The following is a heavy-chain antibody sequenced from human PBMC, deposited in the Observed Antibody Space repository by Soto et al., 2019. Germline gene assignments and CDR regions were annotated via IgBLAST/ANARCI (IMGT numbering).Heavy chain of an antibody. CDR1: GGSISSYY. CDR2: IYYSGST. J-gene: IGHJ4*02. V-gene: IGHV4-59*08. CDR3: ARRTVNIRTFYSGLKTHCFDY. D-gene: IGHD6-19*01. Sequence: SETLSLTCTVSGGSISSYYWSWIRQPPGKGLEWIGYIYYSGSTNYNPSLKSRVAISVDTSKNQFSLKLKSVTAADTAIYYCARRTVNIRTFYSGLKTHCFDYWGQGAPVTVSS.